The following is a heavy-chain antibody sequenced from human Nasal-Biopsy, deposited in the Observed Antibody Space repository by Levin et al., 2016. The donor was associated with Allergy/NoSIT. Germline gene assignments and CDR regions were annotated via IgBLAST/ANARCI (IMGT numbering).Heavy chain of an antibody. V-gene: IGHV3-21*01. J-gene: IGHJ4*02. CDR1: GVTFSGYS. CDR2: ISSGSHYI. D-gene: IGHD4-17*01. Sequence: GESLKISCVVSGVTFSGYSMNWVRQAPGKGLEWVSSISSGSHYIYYADSVKGRFTISRDNAKKSLYLEMNGLRDDDTALYYCAVGSGDFLRSDGLVMWGQGALVTVSS. CDR3: AVGSGDFLRSDGLVM.